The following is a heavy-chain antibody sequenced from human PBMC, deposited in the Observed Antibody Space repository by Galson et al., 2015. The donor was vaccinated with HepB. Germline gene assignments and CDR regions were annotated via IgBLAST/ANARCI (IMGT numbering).Heavy chain of an antibody. D-gene: IGHD6-13*01. Sequence: SVKVSCKASGYTLTMYAMHWVRQAPGQRPEWMGWINVGNGDTKYSRKFQGRVTITRDTSANTVYVELANLKFEDTAVYYCTRSGRFGVSAADHGLFWGQGTLVTVSS. CDR3: TRSGRFGVSAADHGLF. V-gene: IGHV1-3*01. CDR2: INVGNGDT. CDR1: GYTLTMYA. J-gene: IGHJ4*02.